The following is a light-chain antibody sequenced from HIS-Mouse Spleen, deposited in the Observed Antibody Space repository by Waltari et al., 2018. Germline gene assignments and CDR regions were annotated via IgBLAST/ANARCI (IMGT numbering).Light chain of an antibody. CDR2: EDS. CDR1: NIGSKS. Sequence: SYVLTQPPSVSVAPGKTARITCGGNNIGSKSVHWYQQKPGQAPVLGVYEDSDRPSGIPEGFSGSNSGTTATLTISRVEAGDEADYYCQVWDSSSDHVVFGGGTKLTVL. CDR3: QVWDSSSDHVV. J-gene: IGLJ2*01. V-gene: IGLV3-21*03.